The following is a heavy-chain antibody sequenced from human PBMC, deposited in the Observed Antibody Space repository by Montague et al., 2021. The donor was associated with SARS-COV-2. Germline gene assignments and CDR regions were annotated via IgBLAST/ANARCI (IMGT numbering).Heavy chain of an antibody. J-gene: IGHJ4*02. V-gene: IGHV4-59*08. CDR2: IYYSGST. CDR1: GGSVSSYY. D-gene: IGHD3-9*01. CDR3: ARLGLRYFDWLLLGEGYFDY. Sequence: SETLSLTCTVSGGSVSSYYWSWIRQPPGKGLVWFGYIYYSGSTNYNPSLNSRVTISVDTSKNQFSLNLSSVTAAATAVYYCARLGLRYFDWLLLGEGYFDYGGQGTLVTVSS.